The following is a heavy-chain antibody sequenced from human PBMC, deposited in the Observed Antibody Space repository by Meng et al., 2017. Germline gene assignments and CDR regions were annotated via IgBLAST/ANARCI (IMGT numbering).Heavy chain of an antibody. D-gene: IGHD6-19*01. CDR2: INSDGSST. Sequence: GQLVESGGGLVQPGGSLRPSCAASGFTFSSYWMHWVRQAPGKGLVWVSRINSDGSSTSYADSVKGRFTISRDNSKNTLYLQMNSLRAEDTAVYYCAKDHRRAVAGTKDYWGQGTLVTVSS. V-gene: IGHV3-74*01. CDR3: AKDHRRAVAGTKDY. CDR1: GFTFSSYW. J-gene: IGHJ4*02.